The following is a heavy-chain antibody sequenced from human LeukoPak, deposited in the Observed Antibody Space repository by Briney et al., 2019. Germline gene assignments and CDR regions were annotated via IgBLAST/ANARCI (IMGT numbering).Heavy chain of an antibody. CDR2: MNPNSGDT. V-gene: IGHV1-2*02. D-gene: IGHD1-26*01. CDR3: ARDGESSGSDDFDY. Sequence: ASVKVPCKASGYTFTDYYMHWVRQAPGQGLEWMGWMNPNSGDTNFAQKFQGRVTMTRDTSISTAYMGLSGLRSDDTAVYYCARDGESSGSDDFDYWGQGTLVTVSS. J-gene: IGHJ4*02. CDR1: GYTFTDYY.